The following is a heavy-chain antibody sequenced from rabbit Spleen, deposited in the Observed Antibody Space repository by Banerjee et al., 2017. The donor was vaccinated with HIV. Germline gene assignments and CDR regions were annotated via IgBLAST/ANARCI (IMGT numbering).Heavy chain of an antibody. CDR2: IYAGSSDSS. CDR1: GFSFSYSYY. D-gene: IGHD4-1*01. V-gene: IGHV1S45*01. J-gene: IGHJ3*01. CDR3: ARDLTGVIGWNFGW. Sequence: QQQLEESGGGLVKPGGTLTLTCTASGFSFSYSYYMCWVRQAPGKGLEWIACIYAGSSDSSYYASWAAGRFTISKTSSTTVTLQMTSLTAADTATHFCARDLTGVIGWNFGWWGQGTLVTVS.